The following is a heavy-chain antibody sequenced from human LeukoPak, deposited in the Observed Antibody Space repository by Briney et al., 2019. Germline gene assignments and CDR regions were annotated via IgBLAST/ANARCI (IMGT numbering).Heavy chain of an antibody. CDR3: ARDRRITESAFDI. V-gene: IGHV3-48*03. Sequence: GGSLRLSCAASGFTFRTYEINWVRQAPGKGLEWVSYISSSGSTIYYADSVKGRFTISRDNAKNSLYLQMNSLRAEDTAVYYCARDRRITESAFDIWGQGTMVTVSS. CDR1: GFTFRTYE. CDR2: ISSSGSTI. J-gene: IGHJ3*02. D-gene: IGHD3-10*01.